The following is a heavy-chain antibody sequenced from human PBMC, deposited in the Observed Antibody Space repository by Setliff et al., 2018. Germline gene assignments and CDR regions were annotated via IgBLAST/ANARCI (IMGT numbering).Heavy chain of an antibody. D-gene: IGHD3-22*01. V-gene: IGHV1-46*01. CDR2: INPSSGRT. Sequence: CASEKVPYKPSGYTFTSHYMHWVRQAPGLGLEWMGTINPSSGRTSYAQKFQGRVTMTRYTSTSTVYMDMSSLRSEDTAVYYCARDVFPYHYEGAFDIWGQGTMVTVSS. J-gene: IGHJ3*02. CDR1: GYTFTSHY. CDR3: ARDVFPYHYEGAFDI.